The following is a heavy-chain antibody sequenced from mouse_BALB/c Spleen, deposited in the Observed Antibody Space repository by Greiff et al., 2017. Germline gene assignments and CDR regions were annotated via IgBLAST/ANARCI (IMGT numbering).Heavy chain of an antibody. CDR3: AKEGGYYGHRVYAMDY. CDR1: GFTFSDYY. D-gene: IGHD2-1*01. J-gene: IGHJ4*01. Sequence: EVQVVESGGGLVKPGGSLKLSCAASGFTFSDYYMYWVRQTPEKRLEWVATISDGGSYTYYPDSVKGRFTISRDNAKNNLYLQMSSLKSEDTAMYYCAKEGGYYGHRVYAMDYWGQGTSVTVSS. CDR2: ISDGGSYT. V-gene: IGHV5-4*02.